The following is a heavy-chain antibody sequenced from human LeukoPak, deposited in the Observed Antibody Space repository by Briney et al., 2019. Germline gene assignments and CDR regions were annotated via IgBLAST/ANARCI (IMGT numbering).Heavy chain of an antibody. V-gene: IGHV1-2*02. CDR3: ARDPDIVVVPAAPVGWFDP. Sequence: GASVKVPCKASGYTFTGYYMHWVRQAPGQGLEWMGWINPNSGGTNYAQKFQGRVTMTRDTSISTAYMELSRLRSDDTAVYYCARDPDIVVVPAAPVGWFDPWGQGTLVTVSS. D-gene: IGHD2-2*01. J-gene: IGHJ5*02. CDR1: GYTFTGYY. CDR2: INPNSGGT.